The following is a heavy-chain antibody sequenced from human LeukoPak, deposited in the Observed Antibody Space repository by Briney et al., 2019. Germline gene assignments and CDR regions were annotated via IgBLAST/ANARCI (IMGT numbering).Heavy chain of an antibody. V-gene: IGHV3-43*02. D-gene: IGHD2/OR15-2a*01. CDR3: ATWAFYHGLDV. J-gene: IGHJ6*02. CDR1: GFTIDAYA. CDR2: INADGGRT. Sequence: GGSLTLSCAASGFTIDAYAMHWVRQPPGKGLEWVSLINADGGRTYYADSVKGRFTISRDNCKNSLYLQMNSLRTEDTALYYCATWAFYHGLDVWGQGTTVTVSS.